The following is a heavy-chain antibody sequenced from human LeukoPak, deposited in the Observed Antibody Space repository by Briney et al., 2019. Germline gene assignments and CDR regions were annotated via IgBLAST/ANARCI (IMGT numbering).Heavy chain of an antibody. CDR2: INHSGST. CDR3: ARGFQYSSSWYGGFDP. D-gene: IGHD6-13*01. V-gene: IGHV4-34*01. J-gene: IGHJ5*02. CDR1: GGSFSGYY. Sequence: SQTLSLTCAVYGGSFSGYYWSWIRQPPGKGLEWIGEINHSGSTNYNPSLKSRATISVDTSKNQFSLKLSSVTAADTAVYYCARGFQYSSSWYGGFDPWGQGILVSVSS.